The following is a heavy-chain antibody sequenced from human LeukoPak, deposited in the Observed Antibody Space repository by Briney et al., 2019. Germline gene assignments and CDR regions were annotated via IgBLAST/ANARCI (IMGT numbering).Heavy chain of an antibody. V-gene: IGHV3-30*18. CDR1: GFTFSSYG. CDR3: AKDRRSLSLAVAGTVIGY. J-gene: IGHJ4*02. Sequence: PGGSLRLSCAASGFTFSSYGMHWVRQAPGKGLEWVAVISYDGSNKYYADSVKGQFTISRDNSKNTLYLQMNSLRAEDTAVYYCAKDRRSLSLAVAGTVIGYWGQGTLVTVSS. CDR2: ISYDGSNK. D-gene: IGHD6-19*01.